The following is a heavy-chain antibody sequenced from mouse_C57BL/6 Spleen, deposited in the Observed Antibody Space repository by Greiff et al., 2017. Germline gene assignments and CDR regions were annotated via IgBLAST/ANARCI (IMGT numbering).Heavy chain of an antibody. CDR1: GYAFSSSW. D-gene: IGHD4-1*01. CDR3: ARSNWERDWYFDV. Sequence: VKLMESGPELVKPGASVKISCKASGYAFSSSWMNWVKQRPGKGLEWIGRIYPGDGDTNYNGKFKGKATLTADKSSSTAYMQLSSLTSEDSAVYFCARSNWERDWYFDVWGTGTTVTVSS. CDR2: IYPGDGDT. J-gene: IGHJ1*03. V-gene: IGHV1-82*01.